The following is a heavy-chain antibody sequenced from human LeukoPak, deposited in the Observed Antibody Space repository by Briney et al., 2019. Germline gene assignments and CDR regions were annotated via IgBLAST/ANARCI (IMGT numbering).Heavy chain of an antibody. CDR2: ISYDGSNK. V-gene: IGHV3-30*04. CDR3: AREQWLDGLFDAFDI. CDR1: GFTFSSYA. J-gene: IGHJ3*02. D-gene: IGHD6-19*01. Sequence: PGGSLRLSCAASGFTFSSYAMHWVRQAPGKGLEWVAVISYDGSNKYYADSVKGRFTTSRDNSKNTLHLQMNSLRAEDTAVYYCAREQWLDGLFDAFDIWGQGTMVTVSS.